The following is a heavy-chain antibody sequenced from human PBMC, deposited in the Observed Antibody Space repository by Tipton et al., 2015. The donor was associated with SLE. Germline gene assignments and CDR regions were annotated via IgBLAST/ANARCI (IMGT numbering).Heavy chain of an antibody. CDR2: IYHSGST. D-gene: IGHD3-10*01. CDR3: ARDRRGWYFDL. Sequence: TLSLTCTVSGDSITSVGYYWSWIRHHPGKGLEWIGYIYHSGSTYYNPSLESRVIISVDTSKNQFSLKLSSVTAADTAVYYCARDRRGWYFDLWGRGTLVTVSS. V-gene: IGHV4-31*03. J-gene: IGHJ2*01. CDR1: GDSITSVGYY.